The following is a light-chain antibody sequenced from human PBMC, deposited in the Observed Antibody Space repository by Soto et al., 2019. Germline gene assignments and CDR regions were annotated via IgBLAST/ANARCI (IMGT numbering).Light chain of an antibody. J-gene: IGKJ1*01. V-gene: IGKV1-5*01. CDR3: QQYKSYSPRT. CDR1: QTISNW. Sequence: DIQLTQSASTLSACVVDRFIITFLASQTISNWLAWYQQRPGKAPQLLISDASRLESGVPSRFSGSGSGTEFTLTISSLQPDDSATYYCQQYKSYSPRTFGQGTKVDIK. CDR2: DAS.